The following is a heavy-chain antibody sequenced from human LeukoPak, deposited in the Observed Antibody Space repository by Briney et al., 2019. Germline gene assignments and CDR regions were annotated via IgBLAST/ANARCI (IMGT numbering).Heavy chain of an antibody. CDR1: GFTFSSYD. J-gene: IGHJ6*02. V-gene: IGHV3-23*01. D-gene: IGHD3-22*01. CDR2: TIGSGYNT. CDR3: ARDPYYDSIMDV. Sequence: PGGSLRLSCAASGFTFSSYDMHWVRQAPGKGLEWVSATIGSGYNTYYADSVKGRFAISRDSSKNTLYLQMNSLRAEDTAVYYCARDPYYDSIMDVWGQGTTVTVSS.